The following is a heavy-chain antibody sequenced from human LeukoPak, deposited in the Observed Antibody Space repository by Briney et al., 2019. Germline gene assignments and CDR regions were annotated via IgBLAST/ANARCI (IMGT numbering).Heavy chain of an antibody. CDR1: GGTFSSYA. V-gene: IGHV1-2*02. J-gene: IGHJ3*02. Sequence: ASVKVSCKASGGTFSSYAISWVRQAPGQGLEWMGWINPNSGGTNYAQKFQGRVTMTRDTSISTAYMGLSRLRSDDTAVYYCARGCSSTSCHFNAFDIWGQGTMVTVSS. D-gene: IGHD2-2*01. CDR3: ARGCSSTSCHFNAFDI. CDR2: INPNSGGT.